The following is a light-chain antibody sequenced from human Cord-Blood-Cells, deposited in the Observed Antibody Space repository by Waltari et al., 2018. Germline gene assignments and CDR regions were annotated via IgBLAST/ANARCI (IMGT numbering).Light chain of an antibody. CDR1: QSVLFSPNNKNY. J-gene: IGKJ1*01. Sequence: DIVMTQSPDSLAVSLGERATINCKSSQSVLFSPNNKNYLAWYQQKPGQPPKLLIYGASTLESGVPYRFSGSGSGTDFTLTISSLQAEDVAVYYCQQYYSTPWTFGQGTKVEIK. CDR3: QQYYSTPWT. V-gene: IGKV4-1*01. CDR2: GAS.